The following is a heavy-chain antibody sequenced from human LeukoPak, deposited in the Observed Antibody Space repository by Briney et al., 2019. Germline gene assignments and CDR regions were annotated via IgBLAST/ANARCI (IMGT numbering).Heavy chain of an antibody. D-gene: IGHD2-2*02. CDR1: GGSISSYY. CDR3: ASIPGY. V-gene: IGHV4-59*01. Sequence: SETLSLTCTVSGGSISSYYWSWIRQPPGKGLEWIGYIYYSGSTDYNPSLKSRVTISVDTSKNQFSLKLSSVTAADTAVYYCASIPGYWGQGTLVTVSS. J-gene: IGHJ4*02. CDR2: IYYSGST.